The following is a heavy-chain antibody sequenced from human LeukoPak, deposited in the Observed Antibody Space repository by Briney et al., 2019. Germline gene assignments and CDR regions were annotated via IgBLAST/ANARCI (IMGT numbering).Heavy chain of an antibody. V-gene: IGHV4-59*08. CDR1: GGSFSGYY. J-gene: IGHJ5*02. Sequence: PLETLSLTCAVYGGSFSGYYWSWIRQPPGKGLEWIGYIYYSGSTNYNPSLKSRVTISVDPSKNQFSLKLSSVTAADTAVYYCARVSHTTVALYWFDPWGQGTLVTVSS. D-gene: IGHD4-23*01. CDR3: ARVSHTTVALYWFDP. CDR2: IYYSGST.